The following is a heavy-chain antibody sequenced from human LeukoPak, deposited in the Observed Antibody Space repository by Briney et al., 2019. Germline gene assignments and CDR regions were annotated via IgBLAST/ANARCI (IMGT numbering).Heavy chain of an antibody. Sequence: ASVKVSCKASGYTFTSYGISWVRQAPGQGLEWMGGIILIFGTANYAQKFQGRVTITADESTSTAYMELSSLRSEDTAVYYCARDQSIVVVPAAMYYGMDVWGQGTTVTVSS. CDR2: IILIFGTA. D-gene: IGHD2-2*01. V-gene: IGHV1-69*13. CDR1: GYTFTSYG. CDR3: ARDQSIVVVPAAMYYGMDV. J-gene: IGHJ6*02.